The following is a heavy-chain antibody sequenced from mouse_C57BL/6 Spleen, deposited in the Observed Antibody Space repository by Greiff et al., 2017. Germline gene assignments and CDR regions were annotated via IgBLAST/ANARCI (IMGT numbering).Heavy chain of an antibody. D-gene: IGHD2-3*01. CDR2: IDPSDSYT. J-gene: IGHJ2*01. V-gene: IGHV1-69*01. CDR1: GYTFTGYW. Sequence: QVQLQQPGAELVMPGASVKLSCKASGYTFTGYWMHWVKQRPGQGLEWIGEIDPSDSYTNYNQKFKGKSTLTVDKSSSTAYMQLSSLTSEDSAVYYCARGDDGYYVGYWGQGTTLTVSS. CDR3: ARGDDGYYVGY.